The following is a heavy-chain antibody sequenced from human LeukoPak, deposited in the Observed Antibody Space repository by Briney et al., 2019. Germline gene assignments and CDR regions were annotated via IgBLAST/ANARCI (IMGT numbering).Heavy chain of an antibody. Sequence: SETLSLTCAVYGGSFSGNYWSWIRQPPGKGLEWIGEINRSGSTNYNPSLKSRVTISVDTSKNQFSLKLSSVTAADTAVYYCARYRTFDIWGQGTMVTVSS. CDR2: INRSGST. CDR1: GGSFSGNY. J-gene: IGHJ3*02. CDR3: ARYRTFDI. D-gene: IGHD1-1*01. V-gene: IGHV4-34*01.